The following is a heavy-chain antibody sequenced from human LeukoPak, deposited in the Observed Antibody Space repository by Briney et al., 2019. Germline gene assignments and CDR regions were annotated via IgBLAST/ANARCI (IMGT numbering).Heavy chain of an antibody. CDR2: INSNGDEI. CDR1: GFTFSTYA. V-gene: IGHV3-23*01. CDR3: ANWIGSWFRDY. D-gene: IGHD6-13*01. Sequence: GGSLRLSCAASGFTFSTYAMTWVRQAPGKGLEWVSGINSNGDEIYYADSVRGRFTISRDNSNNALYLQMDSLRAEDTAVDYCANWIGSWFRDYWGQGTLVTVSS. J-gene: IGHJ4*02.